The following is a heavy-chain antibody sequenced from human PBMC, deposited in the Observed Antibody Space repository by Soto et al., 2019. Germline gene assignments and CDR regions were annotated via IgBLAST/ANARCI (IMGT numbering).Heavy chain of an antibody. CDR3: ARAPGKYYDFWSGYSTQFDY. CDR2: ISAYNGNT. D-gene: IGHD3-3*01. Sequence: ASVKVSCKASGYTFTSYGISWVRQAPGQGLEWMGWISAYNGNTNYAQKLQGRVTMTTDTSTSTAYMELRSLRSDDTAVYYCARAPGKYYDFWSGYSTQFDYWGQGTLVTVSS. CDR1: GYTFTSYG. V-gene: IGHV1-18*01. J-gene: IGHJ4*02.